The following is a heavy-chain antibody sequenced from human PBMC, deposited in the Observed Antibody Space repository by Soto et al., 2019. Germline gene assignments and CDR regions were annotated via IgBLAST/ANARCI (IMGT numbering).Heavy chain of an antibody. V-gene: IGHV1-69*01. J-gene: IGHJ4*02. Sequence: QVQLVQSGAEVKEPGTSVKLSCKASGGTFSTSSFVWVRQGPGQGLEWMGGIIPIFSKTNVVEKFQGRITFTADESTRTAYMELTSLRSEDTAIYYCARDVVRSIGGDSWGQGTLVTVSS. CDR3: ARDVVRSIGGDS. D-gene: IGHD3-16*01. CDR2: IIPIFSKT. CDR1: GGTFSTSS.